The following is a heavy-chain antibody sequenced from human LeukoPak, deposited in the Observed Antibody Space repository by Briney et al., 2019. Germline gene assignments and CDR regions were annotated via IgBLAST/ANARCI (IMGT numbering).Heavy chain of an antibody. D-gene: IGHD6-13*01. Sequence: GGSPRLSCAASGFSFKDYYYSWIRQAPGKGLEWVSFINVNGGAMYYADFVKGRFTISRQNAQNSVYLEMNSLRDEDTAVYYCARGPRILAAGSYFFDYWGQGSLVTVSS. V-gene: IGHV3-11*01. CDR3: ARGPRILAAGSYFFDY. CDR1: GFSFKDYY. J-gene: IGHJ4*02. CDR2: INVNGGAM.